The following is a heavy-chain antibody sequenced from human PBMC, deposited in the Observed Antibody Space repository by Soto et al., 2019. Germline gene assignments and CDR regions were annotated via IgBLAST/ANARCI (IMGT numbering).Heavy chain of an antibody. CDR2: IVVGSGDT. CDR1: GFTFTSSA. CDR3: AARFTAAVGARQYYGMDV. J-gene: IGHJ6*02. Sequence: QMQLVQSGPEVKKPGTSVKVSCKASGFTFTSSAVQWVRQARGQRLEWIGWIVVGSGDTHSAQKFQERVTITSDMSTSTSYIDCRSERSEYTALYYCAARFTAAVGARQYYGMDVWVQGTTVTGFS. V-gene: IGHV1-58*01. D-gene: IGHD6-13*01.